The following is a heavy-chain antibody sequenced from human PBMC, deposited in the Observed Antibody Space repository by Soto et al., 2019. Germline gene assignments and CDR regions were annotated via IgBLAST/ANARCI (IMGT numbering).Heavy chain of an antibody. CDR3: ARMDNGATYQTFDS. J-gene: IGHJ4*02. Sequence: SETLSLTCTVSGDSISNYQWNWIRQTPGKGLEWIGYIYYSGGTKYNPSLKSRVTISIDTSKNQISLKLSSLTAADTAVYYCARMDNGATYQTFDSWGRGTLVTVSS. V-gene: IGHV4-59*08. CDR1: GDSISNYQ. CDR2: IYYSGGT. D-gene: IGHD2-8*01.